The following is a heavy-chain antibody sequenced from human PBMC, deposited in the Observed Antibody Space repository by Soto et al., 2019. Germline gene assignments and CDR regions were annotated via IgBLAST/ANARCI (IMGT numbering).Heavy chain of an antibody. CDR1: GGSISSGGYY. CDR3: ARGWGYSGYDYINYYYYGMDV. D-gene: IGHD5-12*01. V-gene: IGHV4-31*03. CDR2: IYYSGST. J-gene: IGHJ6*02. Sequence: SETLSLTCTVSGGSISSGGYYWSWIRQHPGKGLEWIGYIYYSGSTYYNPSLKSRVTISVDTSKNQFSLKLSSVTAADTAVYYCARGWGYSGYDYINYYYYGMDVWGQGTTVTVSS.